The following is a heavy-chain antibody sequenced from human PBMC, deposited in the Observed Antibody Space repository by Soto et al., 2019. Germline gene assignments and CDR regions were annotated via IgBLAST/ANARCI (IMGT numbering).Heavy chain of an antibody. D-gene: IGHD4-17*01. CDR2: IYYSGST. CDR1: GGSISSYY. CDR3: ARDSDYGGNSGRYYYYGMDV. V-gene: IGHV4-59*01. J-gene: IGHJ6*02. Sequence: PSETLSLTCTVSGGSISSYYWSWIRQPPGKGLEWIGYIYYSGSTNYNPSLKSRVTISVDTSKNQFSLKLSPVTAADTAVYYCARDSDYGGNSGRYYYYGMDVWGQGTTVTVSS.